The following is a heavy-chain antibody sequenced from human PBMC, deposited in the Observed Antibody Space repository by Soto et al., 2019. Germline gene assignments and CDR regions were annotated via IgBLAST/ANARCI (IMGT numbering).Heavy chain of an antibody. J-gene: IGHJ4*02. CDR2: ISFDGGDT. CDR1: GFSLSDYG. Sequence: VQLVESGGGVVPPGRSLRLSCTASGFSLSDYGMHWVRQAPGKGLEWVAFISFDGGDTYYADSLRGRFTVSRDNSKDTLYLQVNSLRDDDTAVFYCARGRWQKYCANPYCFTFDSWGQGTLVTVSS. CDR3: ARGRWQKYCANPYCFTFDS. V-gene: IGHV3-30*03. D-gene: IGHD2-21*01.